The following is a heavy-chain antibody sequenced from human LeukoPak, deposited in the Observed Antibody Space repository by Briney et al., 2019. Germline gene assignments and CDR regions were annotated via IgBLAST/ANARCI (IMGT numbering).Heavy chain of an antibody. V-gene: IGHV1-24*01. D-gene: IGHD4-11*01. CDR2: FDPEDGET. Sequence: ASVKVSCKVSVYTPTELSMHWVRQAPGRGLGWRVGFDPEDGETIYAQKFQGRVTMTEDTSTDTAYMELSSLRSEDTAVYYCARDLYRDSLPVSWFDPWGQGTLVTVSS. J-gene: IGHJ5*02. CDR1: VYTPTELS. CDR3: ARDLYRDSLPVSWFDP.